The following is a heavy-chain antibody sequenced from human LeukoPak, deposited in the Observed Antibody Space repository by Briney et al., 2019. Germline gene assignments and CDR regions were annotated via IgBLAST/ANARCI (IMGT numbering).Heavy chain of an antibody. V-gene: IGHV3-23*01. CDR3: TTVPIPGFDP. D-gene: IGHD2-2*02. CDR2: LGDNDGRT. CDR1: GFSFSNYA. Sequence: GGALRLSCAASGFSFSNYAMNWVRQSPGKGLEWVSSLGDNDGRTFYADSVKGRFTISRDNSKNTLYLQMNSLKTEDTAVYYCTTVPIPGFDPWGQGTLVTVSS. J-gene: IGHJ5*02.